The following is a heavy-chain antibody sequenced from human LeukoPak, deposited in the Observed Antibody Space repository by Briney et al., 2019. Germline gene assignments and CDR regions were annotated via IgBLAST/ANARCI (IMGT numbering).Heavy chain of an antibody. Sequence: RGSLRLSCAASGFTFGSYEMNWVRQAPGKGLGWVSYISSSGSKIFYADAVKGRFTISRDNAKNSLYLQMNSLRAEDTAVYYCARDRTDSRGWYVSSQYYFDYWGQGTLVTVSS. CDR1: GFTFGSYE. J-gene: IGHJ4*02. CDR3: ARDRTDSRGWYVSSQYYFDY. D-gene: IGHD6-19*01. CDR2: ISSSGSKI. V-gene: IGHV3-48*03.